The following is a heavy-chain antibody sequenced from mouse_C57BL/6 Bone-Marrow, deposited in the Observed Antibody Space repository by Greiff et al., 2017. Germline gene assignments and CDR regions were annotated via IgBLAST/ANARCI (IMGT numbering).Heavy chain of an antibody. D-gene: IGHD2-3*01. CDR1: GYTFTSYW. V-gene: IGHV1-53*01. J-gene: IGHJ2*01. CDR2: INPSNGGT. CDR3: SSGRLLPYYFDY. Sequence: QVQLQQPGTELVKPGASVKLSCKASGYTFTSYWMHWVKQRPGHGLEWIGNINPSNGGTNYNEKFKSKATLTVDKSSSTAYMQLSSLTSEDSAVYYYSSGRLLPYYFDYWGQGTTLTVSS.